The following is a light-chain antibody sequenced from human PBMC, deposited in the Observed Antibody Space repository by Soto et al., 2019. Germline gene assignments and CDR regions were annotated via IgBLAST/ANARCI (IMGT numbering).Light chain of an antibody. CDR2: DAS. CDR1: QGVSSW. CDR3: QQRSNWPR. V-gene: IGKV1-12*01. Sequence: DMQMTQSPSSVSASVGDRVTITCRASQGVSSWLAWFQQKPGKAPKLLIYDASSLQSGVPSRFSGSGSGTDFTLTISSLQPEDFAVYYCQQRSNWPRFGQGTRLEIK. J-gene: IGKJ5*01.